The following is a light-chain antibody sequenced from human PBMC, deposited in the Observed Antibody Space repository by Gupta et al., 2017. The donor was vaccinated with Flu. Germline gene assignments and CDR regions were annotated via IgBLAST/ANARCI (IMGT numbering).Light chain of an antibody. J-gene: IGKJ1*01. CDR2: KAS. CDR1: QSISYW. V-gene: IGKV1-5*03. CDR3: QHDNSYSGT. Sequence: DIQMTQSPSTLSASVGDRVTITCRASQSISYWLAWYQQKPGKAPKLLIYKASSLESGVPSRFSGSGSGTEFTLTINSLQPDDFATYYCQHDNSYSGTFGQGTKVEIK.